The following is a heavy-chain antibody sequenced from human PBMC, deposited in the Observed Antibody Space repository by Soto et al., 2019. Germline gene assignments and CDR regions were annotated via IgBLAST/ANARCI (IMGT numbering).Heavy chain of an antibody. CDR2: IYYSGST. Sequence: QLQLQESGPGLVKPSETLSLTCTVSGGSISSSSYYWGWIRQPPGKGLEWIGSIYYSGSTYYNPSLKSRVTISVDTSKNQFSLKLSSVTAADTAVYYCARRPYSSSWYPSNWFDPWGLGTLVTVSS. CDR3: ARRPYSSSWYPSNWFDP. V-gene: IGHV4-39*01. J-gene: IGHJ5*02. D-gene: IGHD6-13*01. CDR1: GGSISSSSYY.